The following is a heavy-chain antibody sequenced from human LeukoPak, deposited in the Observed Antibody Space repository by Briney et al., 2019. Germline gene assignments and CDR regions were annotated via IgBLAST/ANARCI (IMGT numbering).Heavy chain of an antibody. V-gene: IGHV3-23*03. Sequence: GGSLRLSCAATGFTFSNYAMNWVRQAPGMGLEWVSVINNGGSSKYYADSVKGRFTISRDNSKNTLYLKMNSLRAEDTAVYYCAKDAWRFGDSLLYYSDYWGQGTLVTVSS. D-gene: IGHD3-10*01. CDR2: INNGGSSK. CDR3: AKDAWRFGDSLLYYSDY. J-gene: IGHJ4*02. CDR1: GFTFSNYA.